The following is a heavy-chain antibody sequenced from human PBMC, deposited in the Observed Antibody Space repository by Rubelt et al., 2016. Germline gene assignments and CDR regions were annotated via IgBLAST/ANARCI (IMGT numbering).Heavy chain of an antibody. V-gene: IGHV4-34*01. J-gene: IGHJ6*02. D-gene: IGHD2-2*02. CDR3: VRDTIYYSYHGMDV. CDR1: GGSFSGFY. Sequence: QVQLQQWGAGLLKPSETLSLTCAVYGGSFSGFYWTWIRQTPGKGLEWIGEIYHSGTTTNYNPSLETRVTMSVDTSKKQASRKGTSVTAADTAVYYCVRDTIYYSYHGMDVWGQGTTVTVSS. CDR2: IYHSGTTT.